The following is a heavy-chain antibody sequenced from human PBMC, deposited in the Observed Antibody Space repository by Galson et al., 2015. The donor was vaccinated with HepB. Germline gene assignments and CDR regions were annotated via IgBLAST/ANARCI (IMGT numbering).Heavy chain of an antibody. CDR1: RFTFSSYA. D-gene: IGHD4-17*01. Sequence: SLRLSCAASRFTFSSYAMRWVRQAPGKGLEWVAGISGSGGSTYYADSVKGRFTISRDNSKNTVNLQMNSLRAEDTAVYYCAKQDGDLTGAFDIWGQGTMVTVSS. V-gene: IGHV3-23*01. J-gene: IGHJ3*02. CDR3: AKQDGDLTGAFDI. CDR2: ISGSGGST.